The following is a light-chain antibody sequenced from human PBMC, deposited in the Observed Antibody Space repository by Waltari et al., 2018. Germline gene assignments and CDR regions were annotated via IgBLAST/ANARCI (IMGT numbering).Light chain of an antibody. CDR3: QQYYSTPLT. Sequence: DIVMTQSPDSLAVSLGERATLNCKSSQSVLYSSNNKNYLAWYQQKPGQPPKLLIYGASTRESGVPDRFSGSGSGTDFTLTSSSLQAEDVAVYYCQQYYSTPLTFGGGTKVEIK. CDR2: GAS. J-gene: IGKJ4*01. CDR1: QSVLYSSNNKNY. V-gene: IGKV4-1*01.